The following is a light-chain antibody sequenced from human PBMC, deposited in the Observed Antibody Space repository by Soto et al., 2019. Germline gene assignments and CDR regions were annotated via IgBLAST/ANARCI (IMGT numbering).Light chain of an antibody. CDR2: EVS. J-gene: IGLJ1*01. V-gene: IGLV2-14*01. CDR1: SSDVGGYNY. Sequence: QSVLTQPASVSGSPGQAITISCTGTSSDVGGYNYVSWYQQHPGKAPKLMIYEVSNRPSGVSDRFSGSKSGNTASLTISGLQAEDEADYYCTSYTSSYTPVFGTGTKATVL. CDR3: TSYTSSYTPV.